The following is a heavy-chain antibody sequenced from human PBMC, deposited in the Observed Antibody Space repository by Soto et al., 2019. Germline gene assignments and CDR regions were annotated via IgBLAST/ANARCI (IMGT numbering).Heavy chain of an antibody. Sequence: PGESLKISCEGSGFSFSKYKIGWVRQMPGKGLEWMGIINPGDSDTRYSPSFQGQVTISADKSISTAYLQWSTLKASDTATYYCVTSYGHSYYYYNRMPVWGQGTTVTVS. CDR2: INPGDSDT. CDR1: GFSFSKYK. CDR3: VTSYGHSYYYYNRMPV. V-gene: IGHV5-51*01. J-gene: IGHJ6*02. D-gene: IGHD4-17*01.